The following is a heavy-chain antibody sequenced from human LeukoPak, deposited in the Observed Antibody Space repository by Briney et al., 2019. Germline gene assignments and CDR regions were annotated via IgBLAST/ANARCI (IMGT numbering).Heavy chain of an antibody. CDR3: AKDSPRGMDV. Sequence: PGGSLRLSCVVSGISLSNYAMTWVRQAPGKGLEWVSYIRERGGSTTYADSVKGRFTISRDNSKNTLYLQMNSLRAEDTAVYYCAKDSPRGMDVWGQGTTVTVSS. CDR1: GISLSNYA. V-gene: IGHV3-23*01. J-gene: IGHJ6*02. CDR2: IRERGGST.